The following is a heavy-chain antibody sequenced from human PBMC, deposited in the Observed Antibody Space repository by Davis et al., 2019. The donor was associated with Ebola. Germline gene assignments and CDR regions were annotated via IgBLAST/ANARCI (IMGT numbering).Heavy chain of an antibody. V-gene: IGHV1-3*01. CDR2: INAGNGNT. J-gene: IGHJ3*02. CDR3: ARGGDSSSPKNVLDAFDI. D-gene: IGHD6-6*01. CDR1: GYTFTSYA. Sequence: AASVKVSCKASGYTFTSYAMHWVRQAPGQRLEWMGWINAGNGNTKYSQKFQGRVTITRDTSASTAYMELSSLRSEDTAVYYCARGGDSSSPKNVLDAFDIWGQGTTVTVSS.